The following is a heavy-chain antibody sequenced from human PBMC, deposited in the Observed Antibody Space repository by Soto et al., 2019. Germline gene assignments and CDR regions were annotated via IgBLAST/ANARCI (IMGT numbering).Heavy chain of an antibody. CDR1: GFTFSDHY. CDR2: ISSSGTTI. V-gene: IGHV3-11*01. J-gene: IGHJ4*02. D-gene: IGHD5-12*01. Sequence: QVQLVESGGGLVKPGGSLRLSCAASGFTFSDHYMTWIRQAPGKGLEWASYISSSGTTIYYADSVKGRFTISRDNAENSLYLQMNSLRADDTAVYYCARIGGYNLGYYFDFWGPGTLVTVSS. CDR3: ARIGGYNLGYYFDF.